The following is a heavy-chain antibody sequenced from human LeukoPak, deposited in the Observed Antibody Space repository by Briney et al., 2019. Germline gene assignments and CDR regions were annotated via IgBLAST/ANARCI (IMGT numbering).Heavy chain of an antibody. J-gene: IGHJ3*02. CDR2: ISWNSNSV. Sequence: GRSLRLSCAASGFTFDDFVLHWIRQAPGKGLEWVSSISWNSNSVGYADSVRGRFTISRDNAKNSLYLQMSSLRTEDMALYYYARETWNAFDIWGQGTMVTVSS. CDR1: GFTFDDFV. D-gene: IGHD1-1*01. CDR3: ARETWNAFDI. V-gene: IGHV3-9*03.